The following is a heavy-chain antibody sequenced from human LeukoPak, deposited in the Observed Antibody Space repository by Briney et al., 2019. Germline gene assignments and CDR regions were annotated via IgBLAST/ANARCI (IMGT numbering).Heavy chain of an antibody. D-gene: IGHD5-12*01. CDR2: IYPGDSDT. J-gene: IGHJ3*02. CDR1: GYSFTNYW. Sequence: GESLKISCKGSGYSFTNYWIGWVRQMSGKGLEWMGIIYPGDSDTRYSPSFQGQVTISADKSISTAYLQWSSLKVSDTAMYYCARATGATTSDPFDIWGQGTMVTVSS. CDR3: ARATGATTSDPFDI. V-gene: IGHV5-51*01.